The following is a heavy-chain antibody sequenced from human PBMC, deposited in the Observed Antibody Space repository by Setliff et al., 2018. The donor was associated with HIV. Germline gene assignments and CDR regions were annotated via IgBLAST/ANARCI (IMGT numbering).Heavy chain of an antibody. CDR2: IFTSGTI. D-gene: IGHD2-21*01. Sequence: SETLSLTCTVSGDSITRVSSFWSWIGQRAGKGLEYLGLIFTSGTIRYNPSLNSRLTISIDTSRNQFSLRLNSVTAADTAVYFCARVGLAYSGDMDVWGKGTTVTVS. J-gene: IGHJ6*03. CDR1: GDSITRVSSF. CDR3: ARVGLAYSGDMDV. V-gene: IGHV4-61*02.